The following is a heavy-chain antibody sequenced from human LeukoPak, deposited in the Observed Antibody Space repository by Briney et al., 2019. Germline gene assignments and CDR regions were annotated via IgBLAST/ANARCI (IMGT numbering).Heavy chain of an antibody. CDR3: ARHVGIAAAPDY. J-gene: IGHJ4*02. Sequence: MSSETLSLTRTVSGGSISSYYWSWIRQPPGKGLEWIGYIYYSGSTNYNPSLKSRVTISVDTSKNQFSLKLSSVTAADTAVYYCARHVGIAAAPDYWGQGTLVTVSS. CDR2: IYYSGST. CDR1: GGSISSYY. V-gene: IGHV4-59*08. D-gene: IGHD6-13*01.